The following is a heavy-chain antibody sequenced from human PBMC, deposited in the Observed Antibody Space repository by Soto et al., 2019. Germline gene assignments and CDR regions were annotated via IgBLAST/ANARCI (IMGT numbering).Heavy chain of an antibody. CDR3: AKDREGLEWIQLWTYFDY. J-gene: IGHJ4*02. Sequence: PSETLSLTCTVSGGSISSSSYYWGWIRQPPGKGLGWIGSIYYSGSTYYNPSLKSRVTISVDTSKNQFSLRLNSVTAADTAVYYCAKDREGLEWIQLWTYFDYWGQGTLVTVSS. D-gene: IGHD5-18*01. V-gene: IGHV4-39*07. CDR1: GGSISSSSYY. CDR2: IYYSGST.